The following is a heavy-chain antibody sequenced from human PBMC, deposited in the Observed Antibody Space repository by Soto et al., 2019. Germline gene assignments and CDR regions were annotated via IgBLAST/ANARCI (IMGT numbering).Heavy chain of an antibody. V-gene: IGHV4-31*03. J-gene: IGHJ6*02. CDR2: IYYSGST. Sequence: SETLSLTCTVSGGSISSGGYFWSWIRQHPGKGLEWIGFIYYSGSTYYNPSLKSRVTISVDTSKNQFSLKLSSVTAADTAVYYCAREGAAPYYYYGMDVWGQGTTVTVSS. CDR3: AREGAAPYYYYGMDV. CDR1: GGSISSGGYF. D-gene: IGHD6-6*01.